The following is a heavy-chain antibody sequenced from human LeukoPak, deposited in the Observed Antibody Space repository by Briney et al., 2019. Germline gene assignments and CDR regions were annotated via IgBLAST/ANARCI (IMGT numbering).Heavy chain of an antibody. CDR1: GFTFSSYS. D-gene: IGHD1-1*01. V-gene: IGHV3-21*01. CDR3: ARDWKGYYYYGMDV. CDR2: ISSSSSYI. Sequence: PGGSLRLSCAASGFTFSSYSMNWVRQAPGKGLEWVSSISSSSSYIYYADSVKGRFTISRDNAKNSLYLQMNSLRAEDTAVYYCARDWKGYYYYGMDVWGQGTTVTVSS. J-gene: IGHJ6*02.